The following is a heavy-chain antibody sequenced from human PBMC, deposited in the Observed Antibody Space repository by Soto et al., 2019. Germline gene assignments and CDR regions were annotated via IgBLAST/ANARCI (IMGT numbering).Heavy chain of an antibody. Sequence: ETLSLTCAVYGGSFSGYYWSWVRQAPGKGLEWVSAISGSGGSTYYADSVKGRFTISRDSSKNTLYLQMNSLRAEDTAVYYCAKVDCSSTSCYRSQYYYGMDVWGQGTTVTVSS. J-gene: IGHJ6*02. CDR3: AKVDCSSTSCYRSQYYYGMDV. CDR2: ISGSGGST. V-gene: IGHV3-23*01. D-gene: IGHD2-2*02. CDR1: GGSFSGYY.